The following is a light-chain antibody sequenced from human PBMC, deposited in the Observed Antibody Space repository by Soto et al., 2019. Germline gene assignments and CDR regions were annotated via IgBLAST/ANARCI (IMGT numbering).Light chain of an antibody. J-gene: IGKJ5*01. Sequence: DIQMTQSPSTLSASVGDRVTITCRASESIDSWLAWHQQKPGRAPKLLISKASSLESGVPSRFSGSGSGTEFTLTISSLQPEDVATYYCQEYNSYPVNFGQGTRLEIK. CDR3: QEYNSYPVN. V-gene: IGKV1-5*03. CDR1: ESIDSW. CDR2: KAS.